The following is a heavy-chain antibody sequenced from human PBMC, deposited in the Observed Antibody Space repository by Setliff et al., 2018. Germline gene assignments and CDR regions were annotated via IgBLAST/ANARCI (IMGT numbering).Heavy chain of an antibody. D-gene: IGHD5-18*01. CDR3: ARFSGHNYGSFDS. J-gene: IGHJ4*02. CDR1: GYTFTGYY. Sequence: ASVKVSCKASGYTFTGYYMHWVRQAPGQGLEWMGWINPNSGGTNLAQRFQGRVTMTRDTSISTAYMELSSLRSDDTAVYYCARFSGHNYGSFDSWGQGTLVTVSS. CDR2: INPNSGGT. V-gene: IGHV1-2*02.